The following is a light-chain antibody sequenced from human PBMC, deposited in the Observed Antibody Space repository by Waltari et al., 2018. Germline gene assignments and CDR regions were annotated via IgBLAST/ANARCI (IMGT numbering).Light chain of an antibody. CDR2: GKV. CDR3: SSRNGRANQVV. CDR1: SLRTSY. Sequence: SSELTQDPAVSVALGQTVRFTCQGDSLRTSYASWYQLKPGQPPFLVIYGKVNMPSGIPDRISGYSSGTTASLTITGAQAEDEADYYCSSRNGRANQVVFAGGTKVTVL. V-gene: IGLV3-19*01. J-gene: IGLJ3*02.